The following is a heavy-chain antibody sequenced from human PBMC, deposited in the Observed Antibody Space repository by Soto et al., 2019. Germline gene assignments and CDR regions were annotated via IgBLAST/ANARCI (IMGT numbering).Heavy chain of an antibody. D-gene: IGHD2-21*02. CDR2: INPSGGST. V-gene: IGHV1-46*01. J-gene: IGHJ6*02. CDR3: ARDVAYCGGDCYSRIAARSYYGMDV. CDR1: GYTFTSYY. Sequence: ASVKVSCKASGYTFTSYYMHWVRQAPGQGLEWMGIINPSGGSTSYAQKFQGRVTMTRDTSTSTVYMELSSLRSEDTAVYYCARDVAYCGGDCYSRIAARSYYGMDVWGQGTTVTVSS.